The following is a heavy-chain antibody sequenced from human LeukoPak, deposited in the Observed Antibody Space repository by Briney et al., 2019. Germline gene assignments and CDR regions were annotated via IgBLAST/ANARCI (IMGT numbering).Heavy chain of an antibody. D-gene: IGHD6-13*01. Sequence: GGSLRLSCAASGFTFSTYAMSWVRQAPGKGLEWVSAIGGSGGSTYYADSVKGRFTISRDNAKNSLYLQMNSLRAEDTAVYYCARVAEAAAFDYWGQGTLVTVSS. CDR1: GFTFSTYA. V-gene: IGHV3-23*01. J-gene: IGHJ4*02. CDR2: IGGSGGST. CDR3: ARVAEAAAFDY.